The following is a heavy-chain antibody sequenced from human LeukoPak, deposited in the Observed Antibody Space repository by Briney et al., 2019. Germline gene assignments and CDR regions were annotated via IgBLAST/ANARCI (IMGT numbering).Heavy chain of an antibody. J-gene: IGHJ6*03. CDR3: ALNYGDYPNYYYYDMDV. Sequence: GESLKISCKGSGYSFTSYWIGWVRQMPGKGLEWMGIIYPGDSDTRYSPSFQGQVTISADKSTSTAYLQWSSLKASDTAMYYCALNYGDYPNYYYYDMDVWGKGTTVTVSS. CDR1: GYSFTSYW. D-gene: IGHD4-17*01. V-gene: IGHV5-51*01. CDR2: IYPGDSDT.